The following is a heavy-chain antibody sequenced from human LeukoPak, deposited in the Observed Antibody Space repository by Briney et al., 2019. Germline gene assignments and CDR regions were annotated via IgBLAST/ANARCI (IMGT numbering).Heavy chain of an antibody. Sequence: GASVKVSCKASGYTFSGYYMHWLRQAPGHGLEWMGWINPNGGVTNYAQKFQGRVTMTRDTSISTAYMELSRLRSDDTAVYYCARDGGDGYNFYYWGQGTLVTVSS. CDR2: INPNGGVT. J-gene: IGHJ4*02. V-gene: IGHV1-2*02. CDR1: GYTFSGYY. D-gene: IGHD5-24*01. CDR3: ARDGGDGYNFYY.